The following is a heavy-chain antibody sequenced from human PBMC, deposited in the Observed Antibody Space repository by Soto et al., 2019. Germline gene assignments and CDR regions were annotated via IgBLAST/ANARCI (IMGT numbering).Heavy chain of an antibody. Sequence: PGGSLRLSCAASGFTFSNAWMNWVRQAPGKGLQWVGRIKSQSDGGTTDYAAPVKGRFTISRDDSHGVLYLQMNSLKTEDTAVYYCTTERWWPYCGGDCYDSWGQGTLVTVSS. CDR1: GFTFSNAW. V-gene: IGHV3-15*07. D-gene: IGHD2-21*01. CDR2: IKSQSDGGTT. J-gene: IGHJ4*02. CDR3: TTERWWPYCGGDCYDS.